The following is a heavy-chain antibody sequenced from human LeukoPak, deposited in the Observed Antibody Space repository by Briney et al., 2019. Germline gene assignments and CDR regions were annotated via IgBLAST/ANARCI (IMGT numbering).Heavy chain of an antibody. Sequence: SVKVSCKASGGTFSSYAISWVRQAPGQGLEWMGGIIPIFGTANYAQKFQGRVTITTNESTSTAYMELSSLRSEDTAVYYCARDLGSGFEGEYFQHWGQGTLVTVSS. V-gene: IGHV1-69*05. CDR3: ARDLGSGFEGEYFQH. CDR1: GGTFSSYA. CDR2: IIPIFGTA. J-gene: IGHJ1*01. D-gene: IGHD6-19*01.